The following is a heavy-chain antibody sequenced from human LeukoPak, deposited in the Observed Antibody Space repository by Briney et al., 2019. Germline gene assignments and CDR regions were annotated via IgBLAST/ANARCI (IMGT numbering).Heavy chain of an antibody. CDR1: GFSLSTSGVG. J-gene: IGHJ3*02. D-gene: IGHD4-17*01. Sequence: ESGPTLVKPTQTLTLTCTFSGFSLSTSGVGAGWIRQPQRRATAWLALIYWNDDKRYSPSLKSRLTITKDTSKNQVVLTMTNMDPVDTATYYCAHSGTVTTPHDAFDIWGQGTMVTVSS. V-gene: IGHV2-5*01. CDR2: IYWNDDK. CDR3: AHSGTVTTPHDAFDI.